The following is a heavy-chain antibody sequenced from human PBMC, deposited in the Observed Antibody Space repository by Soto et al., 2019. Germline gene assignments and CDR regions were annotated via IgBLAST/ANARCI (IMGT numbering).Heavy chain of an antibody. V-gene: IGHV3-21*01. D-gene: IGHD1-1*01. CDR2: ISTSGGYI. J-gene: IGHJ6*02. Sequence: EVQLVESGGGQVKPGGSLRLSCAASGFTFSGYTVNWVRQAPGKGLEWVSSISTSGGYIFYADSVKGRFTISRDNAKNSLYLQLNSLRAEDTAVYYCVRDAYRATTFTTDYSYYAMDVWGQGTTVTVSS. CDR3: VRDAYRATTFTTDYSYYAMDV. CDR1: GFTFSGYT.